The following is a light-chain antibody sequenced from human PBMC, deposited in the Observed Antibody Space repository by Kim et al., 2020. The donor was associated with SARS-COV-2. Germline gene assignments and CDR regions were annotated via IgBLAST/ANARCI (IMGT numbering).Light chain of an antibody. CDR2: MDD. Sequence: GRTVTISCPGSDSNIGSHYVYWFQQLPGSAPNLLIYMDDQRPSGVPDRFSGSRSGTSASLAISGLRPEDDADYHCATWDAGLSGPVFGGGTQLTVL. CDR3: ATWDAGLSGPV. V-gene: IGLV1-47*01. CDR1: DSNIGSHY. J-gene: IGLJ3*02.